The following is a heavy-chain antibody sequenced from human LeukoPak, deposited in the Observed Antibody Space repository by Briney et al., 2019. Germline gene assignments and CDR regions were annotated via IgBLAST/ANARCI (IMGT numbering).Heavy chain of an antibody. Sequence: GGSLRLSCAASGFTFSSYGMNWVRQAPGKGLEWVPIIWYDGSNKYYEDSVKGRFTISRDNSKNTLYLQMNSQRAEDTALYYCAKDCTSTNCYVDYWGQGTLVTVSS. CDR1: GFTFSSYG. V-gene: IGHV3-33*06. D-gene: IGHD2-2*01. J-gene: IGHJ4*02. CDR3: AKDCTSTNCYVDY. CDR2: IWYDGSNK.